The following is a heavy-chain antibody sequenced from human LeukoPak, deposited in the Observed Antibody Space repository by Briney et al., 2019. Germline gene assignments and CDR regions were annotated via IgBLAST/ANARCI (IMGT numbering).Heavy chain of an antibody. D-gene: IGHD3-9*01. Sequence: SETLSLTCTVSGGSISSYYWRWIRQPAGRGLEWIGRIYTSGSTNYNPSLKSRVTMSVDASKNQFSLKLSSVTAADTAVYYCARVDILTGYYPGTFDYWGQGTLVTVSS. CDR3: ARVDILTGYYPGTFDY. CDR2: IYTSGST. CDR1: GGSISSYY. J-gene: IGHJ4*02. V-gene: IGHV4-4*07.